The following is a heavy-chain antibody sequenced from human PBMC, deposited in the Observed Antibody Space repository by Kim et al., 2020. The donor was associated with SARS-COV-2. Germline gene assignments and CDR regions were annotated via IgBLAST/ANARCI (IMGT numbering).Heavy chain of an antibody. V-gene: IGHV4-59*01. CDR3: ARGGYSYGRFDY. CDR1: GGSISSYY. D-gene: IGHD5-18*01. J-gene: IGHJ4*02. CDR2: IYYSGST. Sequence: SETLSLTCTVSGGSISSYYWSWIRQPPGKGLEWIGYIYYSGSTNYNPSLKSRVTISVDTSKNQFSLKLSSVTAADTAVYYCARGGYSYGRFDYWGQGTLV.